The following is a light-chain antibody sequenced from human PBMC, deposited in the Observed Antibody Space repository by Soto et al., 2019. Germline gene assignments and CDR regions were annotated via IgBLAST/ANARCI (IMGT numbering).Light chain of an antibody. V-gene: IGKV3-15*01. J-gene: IGKJ5*01. Sequence: EKVMTQSPATLSVFPGERATLSCRASQSVSSDLAWYQQKPGQAPRLLFYGASARATGIPNRFSGSGSGTEFTLTISSLQSEDFAVYYCQQYNDWPMTFGQGTRLEIK. CDR3: QQYNDWPMT. CDR2: GAS. CDR1: QSVSSD.